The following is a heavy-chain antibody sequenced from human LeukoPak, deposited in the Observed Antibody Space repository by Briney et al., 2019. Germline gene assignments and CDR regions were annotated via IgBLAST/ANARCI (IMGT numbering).Heavy chain of an antibody. CDR1: GGSFSGYY. D-gene: IGHD6-13*01. CDR3: ARGLSSSWYPYFDY. CDR2: INHSGST. V-gene: IGHV4-34*01. Sequence: PSETLSLTCAVYGGSFSGYYWSWIRQPPGKGLEWIGEINHSGSTNYNPSLKSRVTISVDTSKNQFSLKLSSVTAADTAVIYCARGLSSSWYPYFDYWGQGTLVTVSS. J-gene: IGHJ4*02.